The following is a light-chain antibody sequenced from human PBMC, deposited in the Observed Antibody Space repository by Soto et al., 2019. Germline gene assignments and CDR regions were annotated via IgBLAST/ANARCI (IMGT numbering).Light chain of an antibody. CDR2: DAS. CDR3: PPDASAPYT. V-gene: IGKV3D-20*01. J-gene: IGKJ2*01. CDR1: QSVSSSY. Sequence: EIVLTQSPATLSLSPGERATLSCGASQSVSSSYLAWYQQKPGLAPRLLIYDASSRATGIPDRFSGSGSGPCFALSIYRLEPEDYAVHSCPPDASAPYTFGQGTKLEIK.